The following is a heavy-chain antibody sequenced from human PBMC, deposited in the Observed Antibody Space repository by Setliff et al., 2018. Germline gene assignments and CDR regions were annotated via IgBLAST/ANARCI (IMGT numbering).Heavy chain of an antibody. V-gene: IGHV4-59*08. CDR3: ARSSYYASGNSHNYYMDA. CDR2: FYHSESM. D-gene: IGHD3-10*01. J-gene: IGHJ6*03. Sequence: SETLSLTCAVYGESFSGHYWSWIRQPPGKGLEWIGYFYHSESMSYNPSLKGRVTMSADTSKNQVSLKLTSVSAADTAVYYCARSSYYASGNSHNYYMDAWGKGTAVTVSS. CDR1: GESFSGHY.